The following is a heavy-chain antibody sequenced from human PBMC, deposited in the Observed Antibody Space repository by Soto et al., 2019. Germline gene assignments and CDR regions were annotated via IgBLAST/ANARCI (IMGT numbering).Heavy chain of an antibody. CDR2: INAGNGNT. V-gene: IGHV1-3*01. D-gene: IGHD5-12*01. CDR3: ARDLRDGYTKKIDP. CDR1: GYTFTSYA. J-gene: IGHJ5*02. Sequence: QVQLVQSGAEVKKPGASVKVSCKASGYTFTSYAMHWVRQAPGQRLEWMGWINAGNGNTKYSQKFQGRVTITRDTSARTAYMELSSLRSEETAVYYCARDLRDGYTKKIDPWGQGTLVTVSS.